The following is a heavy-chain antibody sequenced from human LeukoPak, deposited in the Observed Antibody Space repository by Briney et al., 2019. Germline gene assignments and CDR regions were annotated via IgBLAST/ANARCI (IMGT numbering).Heavy chain of an antibody. D-gene: IGHD3-22*01. J-gene: IGHJ4*02. CDR3: ARDFVRYYDSSGYYGGDH. CDR2: ISYDGSNK. CDR1: GFTFSSYA. Sequence: PGESLRLSCAASGFTFSSYAMHWVRQAPGKGLEWVAVISYDGSNKYYADSVKGRFTISRDNSKNTLYLQMNSLRAEDTAVYYCARDFVRYYDSSGYYGGDHWGQGTLVTVSS. V-gene: IGHV3-30*04.